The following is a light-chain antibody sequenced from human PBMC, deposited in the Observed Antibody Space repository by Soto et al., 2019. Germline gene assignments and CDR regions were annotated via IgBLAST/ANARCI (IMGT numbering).Light chain of an antibody. J-gene: IGKJ4*01. CDR2: KAP. V-gene: IGKV1-5*03. CDR1: QSIGNW. Sequence: DIQMTQSPSTLSASVGDRVTITCRASQSIGNWLAWYQQKPGKAPELLIYKAPTLKSGAPSRLSGSGSETEFSLTISSLQPDDFATYYCQQNNSFPLTFGGGTKVEIK. CDR3: QQNNSFPLT.